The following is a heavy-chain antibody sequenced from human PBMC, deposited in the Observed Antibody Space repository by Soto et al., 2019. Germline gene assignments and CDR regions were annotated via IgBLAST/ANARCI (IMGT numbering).Heavy chain of an antibody. CDR1: GGSISSGDYY. CDR2: IYYSGST. D-gene: IGHD3-3*01. CDR3: ARLWSGSRQGFDP. Sequence: QVQLQESGPGLVKPSQTLSLTCTVSGGSISSGDYYWSWIRQHPGKGLEWIGYIYYSGSTYYNPSLQSRVTISVHTSMNQSSLQLSSVPAADTAVYYCARLWSGSRQGFDPWGQGTLVTVSS. V-gene: IGHV4-31*03. J-gene: IGHJ5*02.